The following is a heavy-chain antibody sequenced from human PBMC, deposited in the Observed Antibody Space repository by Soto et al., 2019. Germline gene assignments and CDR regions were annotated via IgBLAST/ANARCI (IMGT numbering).Heavy chain of an antibody. CDR1: GPSFSNYA. V-gene: IGHV3-23*01. CDR2: INDSGGYT. J-gene: IGHJ3*02. Sequence: PGGSLRLSCAVSGPSFSNYAMNWVSQAPGRGLEWVSVINDSGGYTKHADSVKGRFTNSKDNSKNTLYLQMNSLRAEDTTVYYCAKDAAVGSSAPDAFDIWGQGTLVTVSS. D-gene: IGHD2-2*01. CDR3: AKDAAVGSSAPDAFDI.